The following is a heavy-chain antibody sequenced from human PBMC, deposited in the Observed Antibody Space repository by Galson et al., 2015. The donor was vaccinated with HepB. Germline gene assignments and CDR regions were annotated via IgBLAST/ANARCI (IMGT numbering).Heavy chain of an antibody. Sequence: SVKVSCKASGGTFSSYTISWVRQAPGQGLEWMGRIIPILGIANYAQKFQGRVTITADKSTSTAYMELSSLRSEDTAVYYCAISSSWYYFDYWGQGTLVTVSS. CDR1: GGTFSSYT. J-gene: IGHJ4*02. CDR2: IIPILGIA. V-gene: IGHV1-69*02. CDR3: AISSSWYYFDY. D-gene: IGHD6-13*01.